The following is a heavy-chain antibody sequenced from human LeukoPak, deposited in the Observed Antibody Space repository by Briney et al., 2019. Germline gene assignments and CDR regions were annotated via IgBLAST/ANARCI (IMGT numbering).Heavy chain of an antibody. CDR3: ARGGLRGSLYF. Sequence: GGSPRLSCAASGFTLSDYYMSWIRQAPGKGLEWVTYISSSGSTIYYADSVKGRFTISRDNAKNSLYLQMNSLRAEDTAVYYCARGGLRGSLYFWGQGTLVTVSS. J-gene: IGHJ4*02. CDR1: GFTLSDYY. CDR2: ISSSGSTI. V-gene: IGHV3-11*01. D-gene: IGHD1-26*01.